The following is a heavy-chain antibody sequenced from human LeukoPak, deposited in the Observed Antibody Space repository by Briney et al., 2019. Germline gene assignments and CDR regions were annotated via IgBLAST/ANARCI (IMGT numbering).Heavy chain of an antibody. CDR3: ARVEELGSSGWYWYYYYGMDV. V-gene: IGHV1-18*01. CDR2: ISAYNGNT. J-gene: IGHJ6*02. D-gene: IGHD6-19*01. Sequence: EASVKVSCKASGYTFTSYGISWVRPAPGQGLEWMGWISAYNGNTNYAQKLQGRVTMTTDTSTSTAYMELRSLRSDDTAVYYCARVEELGSSGWYWYYYYGMDVWGQGTTVTVSS. CDR1: GYTFTSYG.